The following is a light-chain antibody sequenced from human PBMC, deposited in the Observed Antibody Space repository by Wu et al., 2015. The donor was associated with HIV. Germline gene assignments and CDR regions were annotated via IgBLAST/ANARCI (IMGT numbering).Light chain of an antibody. CDR2: GVS. CDR3: QQYDTSPPWT. V-gene: IGKV3-20*01. J-gene: IGKJ1*01. CDR1: QSVSSNY. Sequence: EIVLTQSPGTLSLSPGERATLSCRASQSVSSNYLAWYQQKPGQAPRLVIYGVSSRATGIPDRFSGSGSGTDFTLTISRLEPEDFAVYYCQQYDTSPPWTSGQGTKVEIK.